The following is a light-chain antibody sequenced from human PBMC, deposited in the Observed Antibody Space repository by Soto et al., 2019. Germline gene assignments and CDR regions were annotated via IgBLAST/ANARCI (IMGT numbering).Light chain of an antibody. Sequence: QSALTQPPSASGSPGQSVTISCTGTSSDVGGYNYVSWYQQYPGKAPKLMIYEVYKRPSGVPDRFSGSKSANTASLTVSGLQAEDEADYYCSSYVGSNNLYVFGTGTKLTVL. CDR1: SSDVGGYNY. V-gene: IGLV2-8*01. CDR3: SSYVGSNNLYV. J-gene: IGLJ1*01. CDR2: EVY.